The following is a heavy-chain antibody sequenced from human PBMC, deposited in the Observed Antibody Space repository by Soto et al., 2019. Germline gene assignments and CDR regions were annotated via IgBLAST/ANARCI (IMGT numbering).Heavy chain of an antibody. D-gene: IGHD2-2*01. CDR3: AGEPQYCSSYSCYHSFDS. CDR2: IYDSGST. J-gene: IGHJ6*04. V-gene: IGHV4-59*13. Sequence: SETLSFTCTVSGGSISNYYWSLIRQPPGKELEWIRHIYDSGSTNYNPSLKSRVTISVDTSKNQFSLKLNSMTAAYPALYYCAGEPQYCSSYSCYHSFDSWGNGTTVTGSS. CDR1: GGSISNYY.